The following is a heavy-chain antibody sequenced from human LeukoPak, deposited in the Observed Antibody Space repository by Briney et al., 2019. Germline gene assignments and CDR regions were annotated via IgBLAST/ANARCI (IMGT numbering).Heavy chain of an antibody. CDR1: GFTFSTYG. J-gene: IGHJ4*02. Sequence: GGSLRLSCAASGFTFSTYGMHWVRQAPGKGLEWVAVISYDGSNKYYADSVKGRFTISRDNSKNTLFLEMNSLRAEDTAVYYCARDLHYYDSGGYYYPSYWGQGTLVTVSS. D-gene: IGHD3-22*01. CDR2: ISYDGSNK. V-gene: IGHV3-30*03. CDR3: ARDLHYYDSGGYYYPSY.